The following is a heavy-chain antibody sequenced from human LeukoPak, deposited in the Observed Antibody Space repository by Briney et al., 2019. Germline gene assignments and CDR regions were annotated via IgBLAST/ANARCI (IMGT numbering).Heavy chain of an antibody. J-gene: IGHJ4*02. V-gene: IGHV1-8*01. CDR3: ARGRRYSCET. CDR1: GYTFSNYD. CDR2: MNPNSGNT. Sequence: ASAKVSCKASGYTFSNYDINWVRQATGQGLEWMGWMNPNSGNTGNAQNFQGRVTMTTNTSMSTAYMQLSGLRSEDTAVYYCARGRRYSCETWGQGTLVTVSS. D-gene: IGHD1-26*01.